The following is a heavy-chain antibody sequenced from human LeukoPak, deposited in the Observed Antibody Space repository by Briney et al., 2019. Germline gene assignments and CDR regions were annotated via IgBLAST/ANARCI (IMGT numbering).Heavy chain of an antibody. CDR1: GYSFTTYW. J-gene: IGHJ4*02. CDR3: ARRMEYCSSSSCYSKLDY. Sequence: GESLKISCKTSGYSFTTYWIGWVRQMPGKGLEWMGIIYPGDSDTRYSPSFQGQVTISADKSISTAYLQWSSLKASDTAMYYCARRMEYCSSSSCYSKLDYWGQGTLVTVSS. D-gene: IGHD2-2*01. CDR2: IYPGDSDT. V-gene: IGHV5-51*01.